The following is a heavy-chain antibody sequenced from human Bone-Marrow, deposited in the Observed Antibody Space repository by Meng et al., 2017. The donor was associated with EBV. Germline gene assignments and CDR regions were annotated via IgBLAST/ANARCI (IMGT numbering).Heavy chain of an antibody. D-gene: IGHD5/OR15-5a*01. V-gene: IGHV1-2*06. Sequence: QGQLVQSGAEVRKRGASVKVSCETSGYTFIVSYIHWVRQAPGQGLEWMGRVNPTTGDSNYAQHFQGRVTMTRDKSINTASMELASLTPDDTAMYYCAVLLSTPLAFDSWGQGTLVTVSS. CDR2: VNPTTGDS. CDR3: AVLLSTPLAFDS. J-gene: IGHJ4*02. CDR1: GYTFIVSY.